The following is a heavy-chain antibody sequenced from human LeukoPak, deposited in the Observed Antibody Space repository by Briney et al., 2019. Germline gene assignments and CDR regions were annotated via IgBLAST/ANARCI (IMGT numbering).Heavy chain of an antibody. CDR1: GFTLSDYW. D-gene: IGHD1-14*01. CDR3: ARDPRNMGLDP. J-gene: IGHJ5*02. Sequence: GGSLRLSCAASGFTLSDYWMHWARQAPGKGLVWVARINGDGSSSTYADTVKGQFTISRDNAKNTLYLQMNSLRVEDTAVYYCARDPRNMGLDPWGQGTLVTVSS. CDR2: INGDGSSS. V-gene: IGHV3-74*01.